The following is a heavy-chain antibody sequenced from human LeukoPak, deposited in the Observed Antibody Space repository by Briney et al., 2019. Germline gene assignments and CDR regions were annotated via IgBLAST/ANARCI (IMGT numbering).Heavy chain of an antibody. D-gene: IGHD6-19*01. CDR2: ISYDGSNK. V-gene: IGHV3-30-3*01. CDR1: GFTFSSYA. Sequence: GGSLSLSCAASGFTFSSYAMHWVRQAPGKGLEWVAVISYDGSNKYYADSVKGRSTISRDNSKNTLYLQMNSLRAEDTAVYYCARGAAEEQWLVDGYFDYWGQGTLVTVSS. J-gene: IGHJ4*02. CDR3: ARGAAEEQWLVDGYFDY.